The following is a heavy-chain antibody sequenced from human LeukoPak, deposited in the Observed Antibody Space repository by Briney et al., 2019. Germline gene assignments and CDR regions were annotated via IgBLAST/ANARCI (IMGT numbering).Heavy chain of an antibody. V-gene: IGHV3-49*04. CDR1: GFTFGDYA. D-gene: IGHD6-19*01. J-gene: IGHJ4*02. CDR3: IGYSSGWSPFGFDY. Sequence: PGGSLRLSCTASGFTFGDYAMSWVRQPPGKGREWVGFIRTKAYGGTTEYGASVKGGFPISRDDSKSIAYLQMNTLKTQDKAVYYCIGYSSGWSPFGFDYWGQGTLVTVSS. CDR2: IRTKAYGGTT.